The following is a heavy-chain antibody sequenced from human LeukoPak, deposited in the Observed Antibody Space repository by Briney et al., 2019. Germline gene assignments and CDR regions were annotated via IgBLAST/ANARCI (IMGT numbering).Heavy chain of an antibody. CDR1: GGSISSSSYY. CDR2: IYYSGST. D-gene: IGHD6-19*01. V-gene: IGHV4-39*01. J-gene: IGHJ4*02. CDR3: ARQGSSGGFY. Sequence: SETLSLTCTVSGGSISSSSYYWGWIRRPPGKGLEWIGSIYYSGSTYYNPSLKSRVTISVDTFKNQFSLKLSSVTAADTAVYYCARQGSSGGFYWGQGTLVTVSS.